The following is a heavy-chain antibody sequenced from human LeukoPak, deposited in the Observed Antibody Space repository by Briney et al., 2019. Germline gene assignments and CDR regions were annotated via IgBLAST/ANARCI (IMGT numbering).Heavy chain of an antibody. D-gene: IGHD1-26*01. CDR3: AKDLKSINLVGATPWALDY. CDR1: GLTVSSYG. V-gene: IGHV3-30*02. J-gene: IGHJ4*02. Sequence: GGSLRLSCAASGLTVSSYGMHWVRQAPGKGLEWVAFIRYDGNSKYYADSVKGRFTISRDNSRNTLYLQMNSLRAEDTAVYYCAKDLKSINLVGATPWALDYWGQGTLVTVSS. CDR2: IRYDGNSK.